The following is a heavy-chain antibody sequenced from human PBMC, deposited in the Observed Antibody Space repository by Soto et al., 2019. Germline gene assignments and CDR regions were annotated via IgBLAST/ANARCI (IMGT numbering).Heavy chain of an antibody. CDR1: GFTFSSYG. D-gene: IGHD6-13*01. Sequence: GGSLRLSCAATGFTFSSYGMHWVRQAPGKGLEWVAVISYDGSNKYYADSVKGRFTISRDNSKNTLYLQMNSLRAEDTAVYYSAKEGIAAATSPDPAPASAPWGQGTLVTVSS. CDR3: AKEGIAAATSPDPAPASAP. J-gene: IGHJ5*02. V-gene: IGHV3-30*18. CDR2: ISYDGSNK.